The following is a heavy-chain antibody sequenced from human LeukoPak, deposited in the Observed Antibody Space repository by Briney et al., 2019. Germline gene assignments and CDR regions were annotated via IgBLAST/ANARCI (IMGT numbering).Heavy chain of an antibody. CDR1: GFTFSSYS. Sequence: PGGSLRLSCAASGFTFSSYSMNWVRQAPGKGLEWVSSISSSSSYIYYADSVKGRFTISRDNAKNSLYLQMNSLRAEDTAVYYCARSEYSSPVGGYWGQGTLVTVSS. J-gene: IGHJ4*02. V-gene: IGHV3-21*01. CDR3: ARSEYSSPVGGY. D-gene: IGHD6-6*01. CDR2: ISSSSSYI.